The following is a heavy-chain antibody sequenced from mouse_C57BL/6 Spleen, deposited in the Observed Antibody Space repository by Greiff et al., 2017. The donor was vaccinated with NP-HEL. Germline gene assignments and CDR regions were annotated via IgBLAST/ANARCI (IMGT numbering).Heavy chain of an antibody. CDR1: GFTFSSYA. D-gene: IGHD1-1*01. CDR2: ISDGGSYT. V-gene: IGHV5-4*03. Sequence: EVKVVESGGGLVKPGGSLKLSCAAPGFTFSSYAMSWVRQTPEKRLEWVATISDGGSYTYYPDNVKGRFTISRDNAKNNLYLQMSHLKSEDTAMYYCAIYYGSSYSWFAYWGQGTLVTVSA. J-gene: IGHJ3*01. CDR3: AIYYGSSYSWFAY.